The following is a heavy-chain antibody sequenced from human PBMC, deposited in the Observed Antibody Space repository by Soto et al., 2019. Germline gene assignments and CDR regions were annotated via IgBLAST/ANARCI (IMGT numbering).Heavy chain of an antibody. CDR3: ARDPVDGYAFFDN. CDR1: GAPINNANYY. Sequence: SETLSLTCTVSGAPINNANYYWSWIRQPPGKGLEWIGEIYHSGSTNYNPSLKSRVTISVDMSEKQSSLILTSVTAADTAVYWCARDPVDGYAFFDNWGQGALVTVSS. J-gene: IGHJ5*02. CDR2: IYHSGST. D-gene: IGHD5-12*01. V-gene: IGHV4-39*07.